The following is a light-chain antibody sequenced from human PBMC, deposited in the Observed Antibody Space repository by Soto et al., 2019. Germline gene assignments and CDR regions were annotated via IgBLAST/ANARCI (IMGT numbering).Light chain of an antibody. J-gene: IGKJ4*01. Sequence: DIQMTQSPSTLSASVGDRVTIICRASQGISNYLAWYQQKPGKVPKLLIYAASTLQSEVPSRFSGSGSGTDFTLTISSLQPEDVATYYCQECNNAPLTFGGGTKVDIK. CDR2: AAS. V-gene: IGKV1-27*01. CDR1: QGISNY. CDR3: QECNNAPLT.